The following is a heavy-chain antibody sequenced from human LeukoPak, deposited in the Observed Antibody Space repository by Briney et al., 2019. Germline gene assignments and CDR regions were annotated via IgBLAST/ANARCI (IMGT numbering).Heavy chain of an antibody. J-gene: IGHJ5*02. Sequence: SETLSLTCTVSGGSISSTDFYWGWIRQPPGKGLEWIGSIYYSGSTYYNPSLKSRVTISVDTSKNQFSLKLSSVAAADTAVYYCARHRVGPTEFDPWGQGTLVTVSS. D-gene: IGHD1-26*01. CDR1: GGSISSTDFY. CDR3: ARHRVGPTEFDP. CDR2: IYYSGST. V-gene: IGHV4-39*01.